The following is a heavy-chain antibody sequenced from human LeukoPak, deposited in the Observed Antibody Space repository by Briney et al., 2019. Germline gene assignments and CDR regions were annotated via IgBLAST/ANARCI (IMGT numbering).Heavy chain of an antibody. CDR2: LNPHSGGT. V-gene: IGHV1-2*02. Sequence: ASVKVSCKASGYTFTGYYLHWVRQAPGQGLEWMGWLNPHSGGTNYAQKFQGRVTMTRDMSISTAYMEVSRLRSDDSAVYYCARAVDDRSGHYYVYWFDPWGQGTLVTVSS. CDR1: GYTFTGYY. J-gene: IGHJ5*02. CDR3: ARAVDDRSGHYYVYWFDP. D-gene: IGHD3-22*01.